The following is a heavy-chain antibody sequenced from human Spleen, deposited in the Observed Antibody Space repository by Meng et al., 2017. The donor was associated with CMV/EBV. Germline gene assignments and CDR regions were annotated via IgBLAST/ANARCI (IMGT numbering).Heavy chain of an antibody. V-gene: IGHV3-74*01. CDR3: ARAYEYGDYAYYFDY. CDR1: GFSFSSYW. D-gene: IGHD4-17*01. J-gene: IGHJ4*02. Sequence: LSLTCAASGFSFSSYWMHWVRQAPGKGLVWVSRINSDGSSTNYADSVKGRFTISRDNAKNTLYLQMNSLRAEDTAVYYCARAYEYGDYAYYFDYWGQGTLVTVSS. CDR2: INSDGSST.